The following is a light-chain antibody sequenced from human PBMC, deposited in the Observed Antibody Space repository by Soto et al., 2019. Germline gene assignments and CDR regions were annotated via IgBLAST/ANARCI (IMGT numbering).Light chain of an antibody. J-gene: IGKJ2*01. Sequence: DIQMTQSPSSLSASVGDRVTITCRASQTIGSYLHWYQQKPGRAPKLLIYSASGLQSGVPSTFSGSGSGTDFTLTISSLQAEDFATYHCQQSFDTPYTFGQGTKVEIK. CDR1: QTIGSY. CDR2: SAS. V-gene: IGKV1-39*01. CDR3: QQSFDTPYT.